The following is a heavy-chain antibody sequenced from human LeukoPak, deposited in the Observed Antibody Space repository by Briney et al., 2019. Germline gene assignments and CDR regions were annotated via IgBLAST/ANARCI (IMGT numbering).Heavy chain of an antibody. CDR2: FDPEDGET. CDR3: ATQAYCGGDCYAPYYFDY. V-gene: IGHV1-24*01. J-gene: IGHJ4*02. D-gene: IGHD2-21*02. CDR1: GYTLTELS. Sequence: ASVKVSCKVSGYTLTELSMHWVRQAPGKGLEWMGGFDPEDGETIYAQKFQGRVTMTEDTSTDTAYMELSSLRSEDTAAYYCATQAYCGGDCYAPYYFDYWGQGTLVTVSS.